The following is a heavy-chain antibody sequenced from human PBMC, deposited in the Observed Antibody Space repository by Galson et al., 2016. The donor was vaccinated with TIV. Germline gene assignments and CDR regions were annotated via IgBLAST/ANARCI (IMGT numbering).Heavy chain of an antibody. V-gene: IGHV1-46*01. J-gene: IGHJ4*02. CDR1: GYTLSHYY. CDR2: IDPLGGGT. Sequence: SVKVSCKASGYTLSHYYMHWVRQAPGQELEWVGVIDPLGGGTTCAPQFQGRVTMTRDTSTSTVYMELTSLKSDDTAVLYCATFSGARGPFDYWGQGTLVAVSS. D-gene: IGHD2-15*01. CDR3: ATFSGARGPFDY.